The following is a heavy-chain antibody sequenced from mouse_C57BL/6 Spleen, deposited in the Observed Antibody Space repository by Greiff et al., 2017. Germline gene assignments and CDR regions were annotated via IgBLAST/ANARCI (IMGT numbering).Heavy chain of an antibody. CDR1: GYTFTSYW. Sequence: QVQLQQPGAELVKPGASVKLSCKASGYTFTSYWMHWVKQRPGQGLEWIGMIHPNSGSTNYNEKFKSKATLTVDKSSSTAYMQLSSLTSEDSAVYYCATYGNYPAWFAYWGQGTLVTVAA. J-gene: IGHJ3*01. CDR2: IHPNSGST. D-gene: IGHD2-1*01. V-gene: IGHV1-64*01. CDR3: ATYGNYPAWFAY.